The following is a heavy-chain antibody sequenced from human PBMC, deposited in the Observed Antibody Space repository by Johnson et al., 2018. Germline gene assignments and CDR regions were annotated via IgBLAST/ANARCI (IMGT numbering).Heavy chain of an antibody. V-gene: IGHV4-59*01. CDR2: IYYSGST. J-gene: IGHJ6*03. CDR1: GGSISSYY. D-gene: IGHD3-9*01. Sequence: QVQLQESGPGLVKPSETLSLTCTVSGGSISSYYWSWIRQPPGKGLEWIGYIYYSGSTNYNPSLKSRVPISVDTSKNQFSLKLSSVPAADTAVYYCASGRYFDGYWYYYMDVWGKGTTVTVSS. CDR3: ASGRYFDGYWYYYMDV.